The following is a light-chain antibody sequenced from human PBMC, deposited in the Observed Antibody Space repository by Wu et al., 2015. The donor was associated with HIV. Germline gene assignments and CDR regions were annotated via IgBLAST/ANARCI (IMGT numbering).Light chain of an antibody. Sequence: RVMTQFPATLSVSPGERATLSCRASQSVRDNLAWYQQKVGQAPRLLIYGASTRATGIPARFSGSGSGTHFTLTITRLEPEDFAVYYCQQYDDSPPWTFGQGTTVEIK. CDR2: GAS. J-gene: IGKJ1*01. CDR3: QQYDDSPPWT. V-gene: IGKV3-15*01. CDR1: QSVRDN.